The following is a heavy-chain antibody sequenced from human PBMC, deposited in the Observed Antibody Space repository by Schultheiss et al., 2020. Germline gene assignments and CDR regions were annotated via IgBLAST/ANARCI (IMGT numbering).Heavy chain of an antibody. D-gene: IGHD3-10*01. J-gene: IGHJ4*02. CDR2: IHYSGSN. Sequence: SETLSLTCSVSGVSISSSTYYWGWIRQPTGKGLEWIATIHYSGSNYYNTSLKSRVTISVDTSKNQFSLKLTSVTAADTAVYYCARHAPYGSGSFGPYYFDYWGQGITVTVSS. V-gene: IGHV4-39*01. CDR1: GVSISSSTYY. CDR3: ARHAPYGSGSFGPYYFDY.